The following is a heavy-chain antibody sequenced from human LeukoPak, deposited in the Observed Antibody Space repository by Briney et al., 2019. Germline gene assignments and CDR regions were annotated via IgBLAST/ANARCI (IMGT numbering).Heavy chain of an antibody. Sequence: SETLSLTCSVSGGSIRIGDHHCAWVRQPPGQGLEFIGSLDESGRPYYNRPLKSRVSISGDTSGKQFSLNLTSVTAADTAVYFCARDLGGYPFFMDVWGRGTTVIVSS. J-gene: IGHJ6*03. D-gene: IGHD2-15*01. CDR1: GGSIRIGDHH. CDR2: LDESGRP. CDR3: ARDLGGYPFFMDV. V-gene: IGHV4-39*07.